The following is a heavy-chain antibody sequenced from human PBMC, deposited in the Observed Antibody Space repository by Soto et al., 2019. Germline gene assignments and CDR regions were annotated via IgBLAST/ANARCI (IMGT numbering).Heavy chain of an antibody. CDR3: VAGLDYDFWSGYYMIDY. CDR2: INPSGGST. J-gene: IGHJ4*02. CDR1: GYTFTSYY. V-gene: IGHV1-46*01. Sequence: ASVKVSCKASGYTFTSYYMHWVRQAPGQGLEWMGIINPSGGSTSYAQKFQGRVTMTRDTSTSTVYMELSSLRSEDTAVYYCVAGLDYDFWSGYYMIDYWGQGPLVTVSS. D-gene: IGHD3-3*01.